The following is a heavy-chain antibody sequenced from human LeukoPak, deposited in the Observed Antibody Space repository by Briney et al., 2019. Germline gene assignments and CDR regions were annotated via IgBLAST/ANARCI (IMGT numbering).Heavy chain of an antibody. CDR3: AKDPYYYDSSGYLGYYFDY. J-gene: IGHJ4*02. CDR2: ISGSGGST. D-gene: IGHD3-22*01. CDR1: GFTVSSNY. V-gene: IGHV3-23*01. Sequence: GGSLRLSCAASGFTVSSNYMIWVRQAPGKGLEWVSAISGSGGSTYYADSVKGRFTISRDNSKNTLYLQMNSLRAEDTAVYYCAKDPYYYDSSGYLGYYFDYWGQGTLVTVSS.